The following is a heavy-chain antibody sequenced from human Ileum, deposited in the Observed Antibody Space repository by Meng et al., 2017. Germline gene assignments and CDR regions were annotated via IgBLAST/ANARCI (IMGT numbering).Heavy chain of an antibody. V-gene: IGHV4-34*01. CDR2: INHSGST. CDR1: GGSFSGYY. CDR3: ARVSSMIMVYGGSYFDY. Sequence: WGAGLLKPCETLAPTCAVYGGSFSGYYWSWIRQPPGKGLEWIGEINHSGSTNYNPSLKSRVTISVDTSKNQFSLKLSSVTAADTAVYYCARVSSMIMVYGGSYFDYWGQGTLVTVSS. J-gene: IGHJ4*02. D-gene: IGHD2-8*01.